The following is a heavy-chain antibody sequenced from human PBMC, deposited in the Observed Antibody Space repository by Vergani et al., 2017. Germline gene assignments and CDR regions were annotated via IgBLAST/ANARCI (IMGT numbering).Heavy chain of an antibody. D-gene: IGHD2-21*02. CDR1: GYTFTGYY. J-gene: IGHJ6*02. CDR3: AGGVLGGDCGYYYGMDV. V-gene: IGHV1-2*02. CDR2: INPNSGGT. Sequence: QVQLVQSGAEVKKPGASVKVSCKASGYTFTGYYMHWVRQAPGQGLEWMGWINPNSGGTNYAQKFQGRVTMTRDTSISTAYMELSRRRSDDTAVYYCAGGVLGGDCGYYYGMDVWGQGTTVTVSS.